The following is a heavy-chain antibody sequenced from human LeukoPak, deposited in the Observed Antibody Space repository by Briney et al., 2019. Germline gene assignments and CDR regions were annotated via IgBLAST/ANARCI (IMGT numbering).Heavy chain of an antibody. CDR3: ARTVVAATLGY. J-gene: IGHJ4*02. D-gene: IGHD2-15*01. V-gene: IGHV2-5*02. CDR1: GFSLSTSGVG. CDR2: IYWDDDK. Sequence: SGPTLVKPTQTLTLTCTFSGFSLSTSGVGVGWIRQPPGKALEWLALIYWDDDKRYSPSLKSRLAITKDTSKNQVVLTMTNMDPVDTATYYCARTVVAATLGYWGQGTLVTVSS.